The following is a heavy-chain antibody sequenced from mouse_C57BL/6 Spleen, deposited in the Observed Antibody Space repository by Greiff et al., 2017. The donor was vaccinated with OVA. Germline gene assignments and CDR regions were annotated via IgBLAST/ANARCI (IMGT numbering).Heavy chain of an antibody. CDR2: ISNGGGST. V-gene: IGHV5-12*01. CDR3: ARYYSNYFHYYAMDY. D-gene: IGHD2-5*01. CDR1: GFTFSDYY. J-gene: IGHJ4*01. Sequence: EVKLMESGGGLVQPGGSLKLSCAASGFTFSDYYMYWVRQTPEKRLEWVAYISNGGGSTYYPDTVKGRFTISRDNAKNTLYLQLSRLKSEDTAMYYCARYYSNYFHYYAMDYWGQGTSVTVSS.